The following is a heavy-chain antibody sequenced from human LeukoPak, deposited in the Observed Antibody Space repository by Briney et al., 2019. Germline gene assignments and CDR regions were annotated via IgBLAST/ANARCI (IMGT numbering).Heavy chain of an antibody. CDR2: IIPIFGTA. D-gene: IGHD5-24*01. Sequence: GASVKVSCQASGGTFSSYAISWVRQAPGQGLEWMGGIIPIFGTANYAQKFQGRVTITADESTSTAYVELSSLRSEDTAVYYCAQDGYKESPDYYYYYMDVWGKGTTVTISS. CDR3: AQDGYKESPDYYYYYMDV. V-gene: IGHV1-69*13. J-gene: IGHJ6*03. CDR1: GGTFSSYA.